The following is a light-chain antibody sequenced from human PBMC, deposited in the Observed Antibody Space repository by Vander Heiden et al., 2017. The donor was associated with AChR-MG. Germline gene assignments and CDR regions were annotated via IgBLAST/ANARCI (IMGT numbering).Light chain of an antibody. CDR3: MQALHTPPIT. CDR2: LDS. V-gene: IGKV2-28*01. J-gene: IGKJ5*01. CDR1: QSPLHSNGDLH. Sequence: DIVMTQSPLSLPVTPGEPASISCRSTQSPLHSNGDLHLDWDLRKPGQSPQLLINLDSNRASGVPDKFSGSGSGTDFTLKISRVEVGVNYCMQALHTPPITFGQGTRLEI.